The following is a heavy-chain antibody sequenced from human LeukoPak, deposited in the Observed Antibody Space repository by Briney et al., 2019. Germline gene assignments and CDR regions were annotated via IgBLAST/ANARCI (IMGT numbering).Heavy chain of an antibody. J-gene: IGHJ1*01. D-gene: IGHD3-22*01. Sequence: GGSLRLSCAASGFTFSSYAMSWVRQAPGKGLEWVSAISGSGSSTYYADSVKGRFTISRDNSKNTLYLQMNSLRAEDTAVYYCAKDPNPNYYDSSGYYYAEYFQHWGQGTLVTVSS. V-gene: IGHV3-23*01. CDR2: ISGSGSST. CDR3: AKDPNPNYYDSSGYYYAEYFQH. CDR1: GFTFSSYA.